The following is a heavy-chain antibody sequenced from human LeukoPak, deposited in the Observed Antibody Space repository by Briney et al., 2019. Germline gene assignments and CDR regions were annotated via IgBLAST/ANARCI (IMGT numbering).Heavy chain of an antibody. CDR3: ARGLGYCDPTNCYGELPGDY. Sequence: GASVTVSCKASGYTFINYHISWVRQAPGRGLEWMGRVSAYNGVTKYAENLQGRVTMTTDTSATTAYMELRSLRSDDTAIYYCARGLGYCDPTNCYGELPGDYWSQGTLVTVSS. CDR1: GYTFINYH. J-gene: IGHJ4*02. V-gene: IGHV1-18*01. D-gene: IGHD2-2*01. CDR2: VSAYNGVT.